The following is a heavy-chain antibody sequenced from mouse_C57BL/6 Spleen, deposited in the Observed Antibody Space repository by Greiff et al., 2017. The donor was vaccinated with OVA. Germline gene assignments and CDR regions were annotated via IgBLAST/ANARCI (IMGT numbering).Heavy chain of an antibody. CDR2: ISSGSSTI. CDR3: TSYRYAMDY. J-gene: IGHJ4*01. CDR1: GFTFSDYG. V-gene: IGHV5-17*01. Sequence: EVQLVESGGGLVKPGGSLKLSCAASGFTFSDYGMHWVRQAPEKGLEWVAYISSGSSTIYYADTVKGRFTITRDNAKNPLFLQMTSLRSEDTAMYYCTSYRYAMDYWGQGTSVTVSS.